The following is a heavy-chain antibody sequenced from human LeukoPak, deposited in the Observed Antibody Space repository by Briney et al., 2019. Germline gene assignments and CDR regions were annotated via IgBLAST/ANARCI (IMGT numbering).Heavy chain of an antibody. V-gene: IGHV4-39*01. Sequence: PSETLSLTCTVSGGSISSSSYYWGWIRQPPGKGLEWIGSIYYSGSTYYNPSLKSRVTISVDTSKNQFSLKLSSVTAADTAVYYCARHSPSEQGYYYDSSGYVFDYWGQGTLVTVSS. CDR3: ARHSPSEQGYYYDSSGYVFDY. CDR2: IYYSGST. D-gene: IGHD3-22*01. J-gene: IGHJ4*02. CDR1: GGSISSSSYY.